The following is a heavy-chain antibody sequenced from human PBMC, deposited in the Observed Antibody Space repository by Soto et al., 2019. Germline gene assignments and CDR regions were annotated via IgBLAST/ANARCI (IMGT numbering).Heavy chain of an antibody. Sequence: PGGSLRLSCAASGFMFSAYWMSWVRQAPGKGLEWVANIHGDGGKIYYVGSVKGRFTISRDNAKRSLYLQMKSLRAEDTAVYYCARDFYGGYTYGPGDYWGQGALVTVSS. D-gene: IGHD5-18*01. J-gene: IGHJ4*02. V-gene: IGHV3-7*01. CDR2: IHGDGGKI. CDR3: ARDFYGGYTYGPGDY. CDR1: GFMFSAYW.